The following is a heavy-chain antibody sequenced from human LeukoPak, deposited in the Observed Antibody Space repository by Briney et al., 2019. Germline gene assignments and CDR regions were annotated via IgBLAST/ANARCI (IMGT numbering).Heavy chain of an antibody. CDR2: ISGSGGST. J-gene: IGHJ4*02. V-gene: IGHV3-23*01. Sequence: GGSLRLSCAASGFTFSSYAMSWVRQAPGKGLEWVSAISGSGGSTYYADSVKGRFTISRDNSKNTLYLQMNSLRAEDTAVYYCAKVRADFWSGYYAYFDYWGQGILVTVSS. D-gene: IGHD3-3*01. CDR1: GFTFSSYA. CDR3: AKVRADFWSGYYAYFDY.